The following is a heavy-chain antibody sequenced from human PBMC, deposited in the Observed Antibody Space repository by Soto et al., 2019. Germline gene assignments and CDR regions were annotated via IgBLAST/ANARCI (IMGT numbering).Heavy chain of an antibody. CDR2: ISYDGSNK. CDR1: GFTFSSYG. J-gene: IGHJ6*03. Sequence: QVQLVESGGGVVQPGRSLRLSCAASGFTFSSYGMHWVRQAPGKGLEWVAVISYDGSNKYYADSVKGRFTISRDNSKNTLYLLMNSLRAEDTAVYYSAKTRITMVRGVNYYMDVWGKGTTVTVSS. V-gene: IGHV3-30*18. D-gene: IGHD3-10*01. CDR3: AKTRITMVRGVNYYMDV.